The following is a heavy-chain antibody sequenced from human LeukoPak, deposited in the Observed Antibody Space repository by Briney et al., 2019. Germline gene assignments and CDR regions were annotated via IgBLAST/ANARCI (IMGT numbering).Heavy chain of an antibody. Sequence: PGGSLRLSCAASGFTFSDYYMSWIRQPPGKGLEWLGSIYYSGSTYYNPSLKSRVTISVDTSKNQFSLNLYSVTAADTAVFYCARSYYYDYRQIDYWGQGTLVTVSS. CDR1: GFTFSDYY. V-gene: IGHV4-38-2*01. CDR2: IYYSGST. D-gene: IGHD3-22*01. CDR3: ARSYYYDYRQIDY. J-gene: IGHJ4*02.